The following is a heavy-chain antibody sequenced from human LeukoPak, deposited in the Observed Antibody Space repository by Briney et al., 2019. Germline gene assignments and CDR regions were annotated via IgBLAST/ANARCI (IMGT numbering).Heavy chain of an antibody. D-gene: IGHD3-22*01. CDR1: GGTFSSYA. J-gene: IGHJ6*02. CDR3: ARARGGYYSDYYYGMDV. CDR2: IIPIFGTA. V-gene: IGHV1-69*01. Sequence: GASANVSCKASGGTFSSYAISWVRRAPAQGLEGMGGIIPIFGTANYEQKFQGRVTTSADESTSTAYMQLSSLRSEDTAVYYCARARGGYYSDYYYGMDVWGQGTTVTVSS.